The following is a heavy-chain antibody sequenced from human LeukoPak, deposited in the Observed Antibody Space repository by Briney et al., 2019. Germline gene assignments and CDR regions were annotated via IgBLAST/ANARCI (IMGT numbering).Heavy chain of an antibody. Sequence: GGSLRLSCAASGFTFSSYSMNWVRQAPGKGLEWVSSISSSSSYIYYADSVKGRFTISRDNAKNSLYLQMNSLRAEDTAVYYRARDRDPTRSWQFDYWGQGTLVTVSS. J-gene: IGHJ4*02. D-gene: IGHD6-13*01. CDR2: ISSSSSYI. V-gene: IGHV3-21*01. CDR1: GFTFSSYS. CDR3: ARDRDPTRSWQFDY.